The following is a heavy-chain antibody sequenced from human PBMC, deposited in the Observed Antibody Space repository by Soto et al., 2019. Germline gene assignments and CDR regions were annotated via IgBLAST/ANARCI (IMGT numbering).Heavy chain of an antibody. CDR1: GFTFSRYG. D-gene: IGHD6-6*01. J-gene: IGHJ6*02. Sequence: PGGSLRLSCAASGFTFSRYGMHWVRQAPGKGLEWVAVISYDGSNKYYADSVKGRFTISRDNSKNTLYLQMNSLRAEDTAVYYCAKSIAARPTFWGPRTSYYYYYGMDVWGQGTTVTVSS. CDR3: AKSIAARPTFWGPRTSYYYYYGMDV. V-gene: IGHV3-30*18. CDR2: ISYDGSNK.